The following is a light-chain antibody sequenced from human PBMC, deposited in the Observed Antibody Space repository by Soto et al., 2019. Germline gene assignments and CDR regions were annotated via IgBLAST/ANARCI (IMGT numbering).Light chain of an antibody. CDR2: EVS. CDR3: SSFAGSPVV. CDR1: SSDVGGYNS. V-gene: IGLV2-8*01. Sequence: QSVLSQPASVSGSPGQSITISCTGTSSDVGGYNSVSWYQQHPGNAPKLMIYEVSKRPSGVPDRFSGSRSGNTASLTVSGLQAEDEADYYCSSFAGSPVVFGGGTKLTVL. J-gene: IGLJ2*01.